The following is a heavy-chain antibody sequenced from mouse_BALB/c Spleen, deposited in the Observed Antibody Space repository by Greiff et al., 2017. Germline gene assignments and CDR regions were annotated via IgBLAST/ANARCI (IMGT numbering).Heavy chain of an antibody. CDR3: ARLIYYDYDGVMDY. CDR1: GFTFSSYA. V-gene: IGHV5-12-2*01. CDR2: ISNGGGST. J-gene: IGHJ4*01. Sequence: EVKLVESGGGLVKPGGSLKLSCAASGFTFSSYAMSWVRQTPEKRLEWVASISNGGGSTYYPDTVKGRFTISRDNAKNTLYLQMSSLKSEDTAMYYCARLIYYDYDGVMDYWGQGTSVTVSS. D-gene: IGHD2-4*01.